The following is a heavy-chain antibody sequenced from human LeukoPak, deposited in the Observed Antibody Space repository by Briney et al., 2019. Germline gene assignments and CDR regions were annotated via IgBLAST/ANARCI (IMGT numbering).Heavy chain of an antibody. V-gene: IGHV3-7*03. J-gene: IGHJ3*02. CDR1: GFTFSANW. CDR2: IKPDGRQK. CDR3: AKERGTAGECAFDI. Sequence: PGGSLRLSCAASGFTFSANWISWVSRAPGKGLEWVANIKPDGRQKYYVDSVNGRFTISRDNAKNSLYLQMNSLRAEDTAVYYCAKERGTAGECAFDIWGQGTLVTVS. D-gene: IGHD3-10*01.